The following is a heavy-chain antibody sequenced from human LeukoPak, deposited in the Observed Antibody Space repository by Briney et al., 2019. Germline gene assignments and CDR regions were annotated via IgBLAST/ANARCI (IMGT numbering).Heavy chain of an antibody. Sequence: GGSLRLSCAASGFTFSSYSMNWVRQAPGKGLEWVSSISSSSSYIYYADSVKGRFTISRDNAKNSLYLQMNSLRAEDTAVYYCARGTIFGVVIARYNWFDPWGQGTLVTVSS. D-gene: IGHD3-3*01. CDR3: ARGTIFGVVIARYNWFDP. CDR2: ISSSSSYI. CDR1: GFTFSSYS. V-gene: IGHV3-21*01. J-gene: IGHJ5*02.